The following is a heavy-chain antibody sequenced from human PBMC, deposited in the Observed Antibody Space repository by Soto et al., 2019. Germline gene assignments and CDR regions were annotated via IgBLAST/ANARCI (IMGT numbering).Heavy chain of an antibody. V-gene: IGHV3-23*01. CDR1: GFTFSSYA. J-gene: IGHJ4*02. CDR3: AKDWGPYSSGWSNIFDY. Sequence: PGGSLRLSCAASGFTFSSYAMSWVRQAPGKGLEWVSAISGSGGSTYYADSVKGRFTISRDNSKNTLYLQMNSLRAEDTAVYYCAKDWGPYSSGWSNIFDYWGQGTLVTVSS. D-gene: IGHD6-19*01. CDR2: ISGSGGST.